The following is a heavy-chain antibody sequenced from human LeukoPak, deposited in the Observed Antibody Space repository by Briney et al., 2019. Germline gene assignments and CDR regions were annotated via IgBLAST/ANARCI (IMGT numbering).Heavy chain of an antibody. Sequence: SETLSLTCTVSGGSISSYYWSWIRQPPGKGLEWIGYIYYSGSTNYNPSLKSRVTISVDTSKNQFSLKVSSVTAADTAVYYCARDRDSLYDFWSGYYPYDAFDIWGQGTMVTVSS. V-gene: IGHV4-59*01. CDR3: ARDRDSLYDFWSGYYPYDAFDI. D-gene: IGHD3-3*01. J-gene: IGHJ3*02. CDR1: GGSISSYY. CDR2: IYYSGST.